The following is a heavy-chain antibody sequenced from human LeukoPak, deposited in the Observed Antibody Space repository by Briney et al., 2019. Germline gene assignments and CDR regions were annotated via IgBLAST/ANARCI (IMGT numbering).Heavy chain of an antibody. CDR1: GFTFSSYS. CDR3: ARDVTMGSGERGDY. D-gene: IGHD3-10*01. Sequence: GGSLRLSCAASGFTFSSYSMNWVRQAPGRGLEWVSSISSSSSYIYYADSVKGRFTISRDNAKNSLYLQMNSLRAEDTAVYYCARDVTMGSGERGDYWGQGTLVTVSS. V-gene: IGHV3-21*01. CDR2: ISSSSSYI. J-gene: IGHJ4*02.